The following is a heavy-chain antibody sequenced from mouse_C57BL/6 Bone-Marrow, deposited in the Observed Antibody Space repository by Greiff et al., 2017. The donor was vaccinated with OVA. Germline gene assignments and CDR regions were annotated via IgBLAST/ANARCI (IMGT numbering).Heavy chain of an antibody. J-gene: IGHJ2*01. CDR2: INPNNGGT. CDR1: GYTFTDYY. D-gene: IGHD1-1*01. V-gene: IGHV1-26*01. CDR3: AKGPTVGATGYFDY. Sequence: EVQLQQSGPELVKPGASVKISCKASGYTFTDYYMNWVKQSHGKSLEWIGDINPNNGGTSYNQKFKGKATLTVDKSSSTAYMELRSLTSEDSAVYYIAKGPTVGATGYFDYWGQGTTLTVSS.